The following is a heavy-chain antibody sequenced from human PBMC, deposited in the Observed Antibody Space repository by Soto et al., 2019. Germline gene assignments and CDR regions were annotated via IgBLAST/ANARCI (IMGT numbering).Heavy chain of an antibody. V-gene: IGHV4-31*03. J-gene: IGHJ3*02. Sequence: PSETLSLTCTVSGGSISSGGYYWSWIRQHPGKGLEWIGYIYYSGSTYYNPSPKSRVTISVDTSKNQFSLKLSSVTAADTAVYYCARDSGVPVGNDAFDIWGQGTMVTVSS. CDR3: ARDSGVPVGNDAFDI. CDR1: GGSISSGGYY. CDR2: IYYSGST. D-gene: IGHD2-2*01.